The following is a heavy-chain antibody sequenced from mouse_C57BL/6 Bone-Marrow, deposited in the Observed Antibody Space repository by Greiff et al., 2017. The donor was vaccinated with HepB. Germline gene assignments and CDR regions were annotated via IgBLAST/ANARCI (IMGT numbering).Heavy chain of an antibody. D-gene: IGHD1-1*01. J-gene: IGHJ2*01. CDR1: GYTFTNYW. V-gene: IGHV1-63*01. CDR3: ARSYYGSSPYYFDY. Sequence: VQRVESGAELVRPGTSVKMSCKASGYTFTNYWIGWAKQRPGHGLEWIGDIYPGGGYTNYNEKFKGKATLTADKSSSTAYMQFSSLTSEDSAIYYCARSYYGSSPYYFDYWGQGTTLTVSS. CDR2: IYPGGGYT.